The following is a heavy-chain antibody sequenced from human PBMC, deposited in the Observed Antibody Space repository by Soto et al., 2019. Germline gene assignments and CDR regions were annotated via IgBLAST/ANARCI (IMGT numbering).Heavy chain of an antibody. D-gene: IGHD3-10*01. Sequence: QVQLQESGPGLVKPSQTLSLTCSVSGASISSGNYYWSWIRQHPGKGLEWIGYIYYTGSTSYNPSHRSRITISEDMSKNHFSLRLSYVTAADTVVYYCARGREEAGGPFDYWGQGTLVTVSS. CDR2: IYYTGST. CDR3: ARGREEAGGPFDY. CDR1: GASISSGNYY. J-gene: IGHJ4*02. V-gene: IGHV4-31*03.